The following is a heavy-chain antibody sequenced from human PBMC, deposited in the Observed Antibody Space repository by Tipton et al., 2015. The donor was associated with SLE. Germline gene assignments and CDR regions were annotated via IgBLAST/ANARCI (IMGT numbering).Heavy chain of an antibody. J-gene: IGHJ4*02. V-gene: IGHV4-34*01. Sequence: TLSLTCAVYDESLSNYHWSWIRQPPGKGLEWIGEVNGYGRATYNPSLKSRVTISVSTSRNQLSLNLTSATAADTAVYYCARGPHYYDSAGLVFWGQGTLVTVSS. CDR1: DESLSNYH. CDR2: VNGYGRA. D-gene: IGHD3-16*01. CDR3: ARGPHYYDSAGLVF.